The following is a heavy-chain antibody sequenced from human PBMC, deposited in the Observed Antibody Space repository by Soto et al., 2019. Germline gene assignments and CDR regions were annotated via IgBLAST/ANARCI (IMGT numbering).Heavy chain of an antibody. J-gene: IGHJ4*02. CDR1: GFTFSSYW. CDR2: IKQDGSEK. V-gene: IGHV3-7*03. Sequence: LRLSCAASGFTFSSYWMSWVRQAPGKGLEWVANIKQDGSEKYYVDSVKGRFTISRDNAKNSLYLQMNSLRAEDTAVYYCARGRYSSSYYFDYWGQETLVTVSS. CDR3: ARGRYSSSYYFDY. D-gene: IGHD6-6*01.